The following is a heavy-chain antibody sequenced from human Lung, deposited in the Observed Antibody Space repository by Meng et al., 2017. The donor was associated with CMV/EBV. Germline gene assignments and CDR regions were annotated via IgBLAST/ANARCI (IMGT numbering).Heavy chain of an antibody. J-gene: IGHJ4*02. CDR1: GFSFTEDG. D-gene: IGHD4-23*01. CDR2: IRMDESDK. Sequence: GESLKISCAASGFSFTEDGMHWVRQTRDKGLEWVAFIRMDESDKFYGASVKGRFTISRDMSRKTLFLQMNSLRTDDTGVYYCAKDDTVGEIWGKGTVVTGSS. CDR3: AKDDTVGEI. V-gene: IGHV3-30*02.